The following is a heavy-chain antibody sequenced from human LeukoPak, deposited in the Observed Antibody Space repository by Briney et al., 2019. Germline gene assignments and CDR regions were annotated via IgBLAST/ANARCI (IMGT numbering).Heavy chain of an antibody. CDR2: ISGSGIST. J-gene: IGHJ4*02. CDR1: GFTFSSYW. D-gene: IGHD2-2*01. Sequence: GGSLRLSCAASGFTFSSYWMSWVRQAPGKGLEWVSTISGSGISTYCADSVKGRFTISRDNSKNTLHLQMNSLRADDTAVYYCVKDRWSGSTSCYDYWGQGTLVTVSS. CDR3: VKDRWSGSTSCYDY. V-gene: IGHV3-23*01.